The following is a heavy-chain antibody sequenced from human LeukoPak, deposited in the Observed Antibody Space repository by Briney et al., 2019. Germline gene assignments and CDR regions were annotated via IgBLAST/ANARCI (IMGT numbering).Heavy chain of an antibody. CDR2: IYSGGST. CDR1: GFTVSSNY. V-gene: IGHV3-53*01. Sequence: GGSLRLSCAASGFTVSSNYMSWVRQAPGKGLEWVSVIYSGGSTYYADSVKGRFTISRDNSKNTLYLQMNSLRAEDTAVYYCAKRYSGSSGLYNFDYWGQGTLVTVSS. D-gene: IGHD1-26*01. CDR3: AKRYSGSSGLYNFDY. J-gene: IGHJ4*02.